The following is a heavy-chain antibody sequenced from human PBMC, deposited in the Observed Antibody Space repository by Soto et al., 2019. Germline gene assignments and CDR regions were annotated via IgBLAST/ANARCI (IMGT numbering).Heavy chain of an antibody. J-gene: IGHJ1*01. CDR1: GYIFTAYS. D-gene: IGHD2-15*01. V-gene: IGHV1-46*01. Sequence: QVQLVQSGAEVKKPGASVKVSCKTSGYIFTAYSMHWVRQAPGQVLEWMGVVTPSGGSAHYAQSFEGRVTLTRDTSTSTFYMELSSLRSEDTAVYYCAREENCRGGTCYSEYFHHWGQGTLVTDSS. CDR2: VTPSGGSA. CDR3: AREENCRGGTCYSEYFHH.